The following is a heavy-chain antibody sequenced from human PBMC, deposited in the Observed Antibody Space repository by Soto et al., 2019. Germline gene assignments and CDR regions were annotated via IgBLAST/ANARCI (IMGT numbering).Heavy chain of an antibody. J-gene: IGHJ5*02. D-gene: IGHD3-3*01. CDR2: IKHSGST. V-gene: IGHV4-34*01. CDR3: ARARRITSLFAVVRIWFDH. Sequence: SETLSLTCAVYGGSFRGYYWSWMRQPPGKGLEWIGEIKHSGSTNYNPSLKSPVTISVDTSKNQLSVNVSSGTAADTAVYYCARARRITSLFAVVRIWFDHWGQGPLVTVSS. CDR1: GGSFRGYY.